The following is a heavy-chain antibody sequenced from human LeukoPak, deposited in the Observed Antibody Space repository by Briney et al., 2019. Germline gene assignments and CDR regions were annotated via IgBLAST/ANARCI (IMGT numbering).Heavy chain of an antibody. CDR1: GDSVSSNSAA. D-gene: IGHD3-22*01. V-gene: IGHV6-1*01. J-gene: IGHJ4*02. CDR3: ARVPSYYGSSGYYYNTRNYYFDS. Sequence: SQTLSLTCAISGDSVSSNSAAWNWIRQSPSRGLEWLGRTYYRSKWNNDYAVSVKSRITINPDTSKNQFSLQLKSVTPEDTAVYYCARVPSYYGSSGYYYNTRNYYFDSWGQGTLVTVSS. CDR2: TYYRSKWNN.